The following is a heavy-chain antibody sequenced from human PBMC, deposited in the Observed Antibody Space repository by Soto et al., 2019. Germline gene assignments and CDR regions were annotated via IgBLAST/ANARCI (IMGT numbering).Heavy chain of an antibody. CDR1: GFTFSSYG. CDR3: ARDALGYCSGGSCYPHAFDI. Sequence: QVQLVESGGGVVQPGRSLRLSCAASGFTFSSYGMHWVRQAPGKGLEWVAVIWYDGSNKYYADSVKGRFTISRDNSKNTLYLQMNSLRAEATAVYYCARDALGYCSGGSCYPHAFDIWGQGTMVTVSS. D-gene: IGHD2-15*01. J-gene: IGHJ3*02. V-gene: IGHV3-33*01. CDR2: IWYDGSNK.